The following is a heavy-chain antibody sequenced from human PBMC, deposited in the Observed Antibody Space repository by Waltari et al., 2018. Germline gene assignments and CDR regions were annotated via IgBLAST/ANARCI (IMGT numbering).Heavy chain of an antibody. CDR3: AKDYDFWSGPIGT. D-gene: IGHD3-3*01. CDR1: GFTFSSYA. Sequence: EVQLLESGGGLVQPGGSLRLSCAASGFTFSSYAMSWVRQAPGKGLEWVSAIRGSGGSTYYADSVKGRFTISRDNSKNTLYLQMNSLRAEDTAVYYCAKDYDFWSGPIGTWGQGTLVTVSS. V-gene: IGHV3-23*01. J-gene: IGHJ4*02. CDR2: IRGSGGST.